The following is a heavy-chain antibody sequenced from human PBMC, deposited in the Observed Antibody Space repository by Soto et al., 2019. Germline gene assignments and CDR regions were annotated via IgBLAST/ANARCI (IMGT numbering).Heavy chain of an antibody. V-gene: IGHV3-49*04. D-gene: IGHD1-26*01. CDR3: TRVSSGSYDRSLDY. J-gene: IGHJ4*02. CDR1: GFTFSSYA. Sequence: GGSLRLSCAASGFTFSSYAMSWVRQAPGKGLEWVGFIRSKAYGGTTEYAASVKGRFTISRDDSKSITYLQMNSLKTEDTAVYYCTRVSSGSYDRSLDYWGQGTLVTVSS. CDR2: IRSKAYGGTT.